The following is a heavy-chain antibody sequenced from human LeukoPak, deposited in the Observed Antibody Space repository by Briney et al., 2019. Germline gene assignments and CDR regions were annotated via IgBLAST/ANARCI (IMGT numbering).Heavy chain of an antibody. Sequence: PSETMSRTCAPYGRYFSRYYWSWIRHPPGKGQEWTGENIHSGSTNYNLSLDSLFTLPVNPSKKQFSLKPSSVTAADTAVHYCARGKGQAFDIWGQGTMVTVSS. V-gene: IGHV4-34*12. J-gene: IGHJ3*02. CDR3: ARGKGQAFDI. CDR1: GRYFSRYY. CDR2: NIHSGST.